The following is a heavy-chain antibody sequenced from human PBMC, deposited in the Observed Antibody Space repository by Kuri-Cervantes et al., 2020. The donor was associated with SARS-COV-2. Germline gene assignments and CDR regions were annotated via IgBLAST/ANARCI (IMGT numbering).Heavy chain of an antibody. CDR1: GGSISSYY. V-gene: IGHV4-59*01. CDR3: ARYNWKLASWLGP. D-gene: IGHD1-20*01. CDR2: IYYSGST. Sequence: GSLRLSCTVSGGSISSYYWSWIRQPPGKGLEWIGYIYYSGSTNYNPSLKSRVTISVDTSKNQFSLKLSSVTAADTAVYYCARYNWKLASWLGPWGQGTLVTVSS. J-gene: IGHJ5*02.